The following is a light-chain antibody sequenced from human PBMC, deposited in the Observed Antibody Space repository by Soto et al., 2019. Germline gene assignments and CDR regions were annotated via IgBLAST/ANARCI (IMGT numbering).Light chain of an antibody. V-gene: IGLV3-1*01. CDR1: KLGDKY. CDR2: QDN. CDR3: QAWDSRTVV. J-gene: IGLJ2*01. Sequence: SYELTQSPSVSVSPGQTASITCSGDKLGDKYACWYQQKPGQSPVLVIYQDNKRPSGIPERFSGSNSGNTATLTISGTQAMDEADYYCQAWDSRTVVFGGGTKLTVL.